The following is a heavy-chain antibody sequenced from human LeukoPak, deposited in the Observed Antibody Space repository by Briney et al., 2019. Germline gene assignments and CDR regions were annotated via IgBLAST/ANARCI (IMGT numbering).Heavy chain of an antibody. CDR3: AKDGGPYGGIRGYFDY. CDR2: ISWNSGSI. D-gene: IGHD4-23*01. CDR1: GFTFDDYA. Sequence: GGSLRLSCAASGFTFDDYAMHWVRQAPGKGLEWVSGISWNSGSIDYADSVKGRFTISRDNAKKFLFLQMNSLRVEDMALYYCAKDGGPYGGIRGYFDYWGQGTLVAASS. J-gene: IGHJ4*02. V-gene: IGHV3-9*03.